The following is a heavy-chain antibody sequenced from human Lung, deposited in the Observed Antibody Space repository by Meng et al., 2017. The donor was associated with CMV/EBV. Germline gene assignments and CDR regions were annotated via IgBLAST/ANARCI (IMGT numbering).Heavy chain of an antibody. CDR1: GFTLSSYW. Sequence: ESLKISXATSGFTLSSYWMSWVRQAPGKGLEWLAKIGRDGSETDYVDSLEGRFTISRDNAKNSLYLQMNSLRAEDTAVYYCARYFCESGSCFIAYWGHGTXVTVSS. CDR2: IGRDGSET. CDR3: ARYFCESGSCFIAY. V-gene: IGHV3-7*01. D-gene: IGHD2-15*01. J-gene: IGHJ4*01.